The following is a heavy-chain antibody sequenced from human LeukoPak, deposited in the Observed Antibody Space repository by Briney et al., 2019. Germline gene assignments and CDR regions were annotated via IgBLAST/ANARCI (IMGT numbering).Heavy chain of an antibody. J-gene: IGHJ5*02. CDR3: ARDLGYNSAS. D-gene: IGHD5-18*01. CDR1: GFTFTNYW. Sequence: GGSLRLSCAASGFTFTNYWMHCVRQVPGKGLVWVSHINHDGSSTNYADSVKGRFTISRDNAMNTLYLQMNSLTAEDTAVYYCARDLGYNSASWGQGTLVTVSS. CDR2: INHDGSST. V-gene: IGHV3-74*01.